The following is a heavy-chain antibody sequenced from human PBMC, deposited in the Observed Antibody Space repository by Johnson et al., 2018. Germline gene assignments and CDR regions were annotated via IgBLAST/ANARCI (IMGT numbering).Heavy chain of an antibody. CDR1: GFIFSNYA. CDR3: ANSGGTGTRNGYYYYGMDV. CDR2: ISGSGGST. J-gene: IGHJ6*02. Sequence: VQLVQSGGGVVQPGRSLRLSCATSGFIFSNYAMSWVRQAPGKGLEWVSVISGSGGSTYYADSVKGRFTISREKSKNTLSLQMHSLRAEDTAVYYCANSGGTGTRNGYYYYGMDVWGQGTTVTVSS. V-gene: IGHV3-23*04. D-gene: IGHD4-17*01.